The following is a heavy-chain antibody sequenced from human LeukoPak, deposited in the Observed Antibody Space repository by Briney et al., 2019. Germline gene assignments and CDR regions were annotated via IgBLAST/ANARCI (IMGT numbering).Heavy chain of an antibody. D-gene: IGHD3-10*01. CDR1: GFTFRSYG. J-gene: IGHJ4*02. Sequence: GGSLRLSCAASGFTFRSYGMHWVRQARGKGLEWVAVISYDGSKEHYGDSVKGRFSISRDNSKNTLYLQMNSLRAEDTAVYYCAKEYGSLYYFDYWGQGTLVTVSS. CDR3: AKEYGSLYYFDY. CDR2: ISYDGSKE. V-gene: IGHV3-30*18.